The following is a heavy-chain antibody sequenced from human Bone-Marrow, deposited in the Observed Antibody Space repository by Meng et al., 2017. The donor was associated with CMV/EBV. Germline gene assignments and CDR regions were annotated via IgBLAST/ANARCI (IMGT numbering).Heavy chain of an antibody. J-gene: IGHJ3*02. CDR3: ARDQQLQACDI. CDR1: GGSISSSSYY. CDR2: IYYSGST. V-gene: IGHV4-39*07. D-gene: IGHD5-18*01. Sequence: GSLRLSCTVSGGSISSSSYYWGWIRQPPGKGLEWIGSIYYSGSTYYNPSLKSRVTISVDTSKNQFSLKLSSVTAADTAVYYCARDQQLQACDIWGQGTMVTVSS.